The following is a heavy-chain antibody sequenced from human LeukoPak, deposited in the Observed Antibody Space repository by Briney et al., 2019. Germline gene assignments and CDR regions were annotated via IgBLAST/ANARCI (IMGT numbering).Heavy chain of an antibody. V-gene: IGHV3-74*01. CDR3: ARVGYTNTWYVDY. Sequence: GGSLRLSCAASGFTFSRFWMHWVRQAPGKGLVWVSRINSDGSSTNYADSVKGRSTISRDNAKNTLYLQMNSLRAEDTAVYYCARVGYTNTWYVDYWGQGTLVTVSS. CDR2: INSDGSST. D-gene: IGHD6-13*01. J-gene: IGHJ4*02. CDR1: GFTFSRFW.